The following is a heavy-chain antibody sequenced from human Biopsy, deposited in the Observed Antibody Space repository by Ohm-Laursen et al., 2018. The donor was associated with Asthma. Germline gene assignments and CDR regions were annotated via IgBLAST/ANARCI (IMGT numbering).Heavy chain of an antibody. CDR2: ISWNSGSI. CDR3: AKVEWELLEANFDY. J-gene: IGHJ4*02. D-gene: IGHD1-26*01. CDR1: GFTFDDYA. V-gene: IGHV3-9*01. Sequence: LTCATSGFTFDDYAMHWVRQAPGQGLEWVSGISWNSGSIGYADSVKGRFTISRDTAKNSLYLQMNSLRAEDTALYYCAKVEWELLEANFDYWGQGTLVTVSS.